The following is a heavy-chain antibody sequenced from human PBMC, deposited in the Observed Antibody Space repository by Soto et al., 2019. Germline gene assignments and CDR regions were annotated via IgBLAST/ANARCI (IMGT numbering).Heavy chain of an antibody. D-gene: IGHD3-22*01. J-gene: IGHJ4*02. CDR3: ARDVYYYDSSAYWAY. CDR1: GFTFSSYS. CDR2: ITGSSSYI. Sequence: EVQLVESGGGLVKPGGSLRLSCAASGFTFSSYSMNWVRQAPGKGLEWVSSITGSSSYIYYADSVKGQFTISRDNAKNSLYLQMNSLRAEDTAVYYCARDVYYYDSSAYWAYWGQGTLVTVSS. V-gene: IGHV3-21*02.